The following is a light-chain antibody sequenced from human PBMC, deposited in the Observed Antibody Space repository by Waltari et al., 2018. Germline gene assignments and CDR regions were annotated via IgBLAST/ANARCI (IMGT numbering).Light chain of an antibody. V-gene: IGLV2-14*03. CDR1: SSDVGGDDS. CDR2: DVN. Sequence: QSALNQPASVSGSPGQSITISCTGSSSDVGGDDSVSWYEDHPGQAPKVIIYDVNKRPSGVSDRFSGSKSGNTASLTISGLQAEDEATFYCSSQSTKNGVIFGGGTKVTVL. J-gene: IGLJ2*01. CDR3: SSQSTKNGVI.